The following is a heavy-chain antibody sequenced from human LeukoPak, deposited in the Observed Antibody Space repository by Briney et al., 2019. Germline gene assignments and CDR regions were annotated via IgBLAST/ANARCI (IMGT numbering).Heavy chain of an antibody. D-gene: IGHD1-20*01. CDR1: GGSITSYY. J-gene: IGHJ4*01. Sequence: ETLSLTCTVSGGSITSYYWSWIRQPPGKGLEWIGYIYYSGSTNYNPSLKSRVTISVDTSKNQFSLKLSSVTAADTAVYYCARSVHNWNDYFGYWGQGTLVTVSS. V-gene: IGHV4-59*01. CDR3: ARSVHNWNDYFGY. CDR2: IYYSGST.